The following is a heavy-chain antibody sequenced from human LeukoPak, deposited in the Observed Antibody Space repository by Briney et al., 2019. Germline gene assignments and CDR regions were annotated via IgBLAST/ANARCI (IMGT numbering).Heavy chain of an antibody. D-gene: IGHD5-12*01. CDR3: ARSGGYSFDY. V-gene: IGHV4-31*03. CDR2: IYYSGST. CDR1: GGSISSGAYY. J-gene: IGHJ4*02. Sequence: PPQTLSLTCTVSGGSISSGAYYWTWIRQLPGKGPEWIGYIYYSGSTYYSPSLKSRVTISVDTSKKQFSLKLNSVTAADTAVYYCARSGGYSFDYWGQGTLVTVSS.